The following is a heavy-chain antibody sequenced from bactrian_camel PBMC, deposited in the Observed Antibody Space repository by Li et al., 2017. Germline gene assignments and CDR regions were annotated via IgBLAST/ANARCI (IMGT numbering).Heavy chain of an antibody. J-gene: IGHJ4*01. CDR2: IYDGRST. CDR1: GRTDDINC. V-gene: IGHV3S53*01. CDR3: AAGATTFGCRRLSLSANTYAS. Sequence: HVQLVESGGGSVQTGGSLRLSCVASGRTDDINCMGWFRQPPSKEREGVASIYDGRSTTYTDSVKGRFTISEDNAKNTVYLQMNSLKPEDTAMYYCAAGATTFGCRRLSLSANTYASWGQGTQVTVS. D-gene: IGHD3*01.